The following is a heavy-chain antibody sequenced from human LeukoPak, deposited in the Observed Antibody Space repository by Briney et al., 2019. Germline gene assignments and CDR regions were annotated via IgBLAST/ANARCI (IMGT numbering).Heavy chain of an antibody. V-gene: IGHV4-39*07. CDR1: GGSISSSSYY. J-gene: IGHJ5*02. Sequence: PSETLSLTCTVSGGSISSSSYYWGWIRQPPGKGLEWIGSVYYSGSTYYNPSLKSRVTISVDTSKNQFSLKLSSVTAADTAVYYCARDSSSWYGRIGWFDPWGQGTLVTVSS. CDR3: ARDSSSWYGRIGWFDP. CDR2: VYYSGST. D-gene: IGHD6-13*01.